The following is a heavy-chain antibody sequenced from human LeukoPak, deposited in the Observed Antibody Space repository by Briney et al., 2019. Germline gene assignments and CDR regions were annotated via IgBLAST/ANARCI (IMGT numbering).Heavy chain of an antibody. D-gene: IGHD1-26*01. V-gene: IGHV3-23*01. CDR3: AKDGGRRDDY. J-gene: IGHJ4*02. CDR2: IGASGGGP. Sequence: PGGSLRLSCAASGFSFDKCAMKWVRQAPGKGLEWVSEIGASGGGPQYADSVKGRLTISRDNSKNTLYLQMNSLRAEDTAIYYCAKDGGRRDDYWGQGTLVTVSS. CDR1: GFSFDKCA.